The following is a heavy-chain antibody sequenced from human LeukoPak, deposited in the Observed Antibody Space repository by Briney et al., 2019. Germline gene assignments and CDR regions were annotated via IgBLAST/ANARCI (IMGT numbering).Heavy chain of an antibody. CDR2: IWYDGSNK. V-gene: IGHV3-33*08. CDR1: GFTFSSYW. CDR3: ARESAYYDFWSGYYSSHPSESMDV. Sequence: GGSLRLSCAASGFTFSSYWMSWVRQAPGKGLEWVAVIWYDGSNKYYADSVKGRFTISRDNSKNTLYLQMNSLRAEDTAVYYCARESAYYDFWSGYYSSHPSESMDVWGQGTRVSVSS. D-gene: IGHD3-3*01. J-gene: IGHJ6*02.